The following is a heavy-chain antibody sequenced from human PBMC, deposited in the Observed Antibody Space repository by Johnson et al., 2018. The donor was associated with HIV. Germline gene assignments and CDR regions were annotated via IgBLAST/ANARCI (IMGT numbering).Heavy chain of an antibody. D-gene: IGHD3-3*01. CDR2: ISYDGTYE. CDR3: AKGSRARAVYDFWSGVPDAFDI. Sequence: QVQLVESGGGVVQPGTSLRLSCAASGFTFSTYGMHRVRKAPGKGLEWVAVISYDGTYEFYADSVKGRFTISRDNSKSTLYLQMSSLRVEDTAVYYCAKGSRARAVYDFWSGVPDAFDIWGQGTMVTVSS. J-gene: IGHJ3*02. CDR1: GFTFSTYG. V-gene: IGHV3-30*18.